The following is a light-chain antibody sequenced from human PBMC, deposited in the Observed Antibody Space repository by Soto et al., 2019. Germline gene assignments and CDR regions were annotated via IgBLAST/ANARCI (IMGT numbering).Light chain of an antibody. V-gene: IGKV3-11*01. CDR1: PSVSIF. J-gene: IGKJ1*01. Sequence: ETVLTQSPATLSLSPGERATLSCRASPSVSIFLAWYQQKPGQAPRLRMYDASTRATGNPARFSVSGSGTDFTLTISSLEPEDSAVYYCQQRNNWPWTFGQGTKVEIK. CDR2: DAS. CDR3: QQRNNWPWT.